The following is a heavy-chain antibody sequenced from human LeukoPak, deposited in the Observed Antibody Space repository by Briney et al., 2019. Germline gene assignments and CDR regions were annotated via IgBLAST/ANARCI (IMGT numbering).Heavy chain of an antibody. CDR2: MNPNSGNT. D-gene: IGHD3-3*01. CDR3: ARVPITIFGVVRGAFDI. V-gene: IGHV1-8*03. Sequence: ASVKVSCKASGGTFSSYAISWVRQAPGQGLEWMGWMNPNSGNTGYAQKFQGRVTITRNTSISTAYMELSSLRSEDTAVYYCARVPITIFGVVRGAFDIWGQGTMVTVSS. CDR1: GGTFSSYA. J-gene: IGHJ3*02.